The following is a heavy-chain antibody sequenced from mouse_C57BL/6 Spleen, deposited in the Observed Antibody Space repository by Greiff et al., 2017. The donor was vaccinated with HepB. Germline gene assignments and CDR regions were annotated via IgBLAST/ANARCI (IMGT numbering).Heavy chain of an antibody. CDR2: INYDGSST. Sequence: EVKLVESEGGLVQPGSSMKLSCTASGFTFSDYYMAWVRQVPEKGLEWVANINYDGSSTYYLDSLKSRFIISRDNAKNILDLQMSSLKSEDTATYYCARDGGYYGWYFDVWGTGTTVTVSS. V-gene: IGHV5-16*01. CDR3: ARDGGYYGWYFDV. CDR1: GFTFSDYY. J-gene: IGHJ1*03. D-gene: IGHD1-1*01.